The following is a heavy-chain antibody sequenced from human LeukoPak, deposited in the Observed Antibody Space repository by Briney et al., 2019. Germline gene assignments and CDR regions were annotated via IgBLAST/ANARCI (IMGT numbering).Heavy chain of an antibody. Sequence: GGSLRLSCAASEFSFSSHSMNWVRQAPGKGLEWVSTINSSGDYTCYADSVKGRFTISRDNAKNSLYLQMNSLRAEDTAVYYCAKDRIGIAAAGTEVRYFDYWGQGTLVTVSS. D-gene: IGHD6-13*01. J-gene: IGHJ4*02. V-gene: IGHV3-21*04. CDR3: AKDRIGIAAAGTEVRYFDY. CDR1: EFSFSSHS. CDR2: INSSGDYT.